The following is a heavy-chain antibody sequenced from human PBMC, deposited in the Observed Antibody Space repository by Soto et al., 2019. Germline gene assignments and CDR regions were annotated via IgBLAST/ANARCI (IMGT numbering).Heavy chain of an antibody. Sequence: GASVKVSCKASGYTFTSYDINWVRQATGQGLEWMGWMNPNSGNTGYAQKFQGRVTMTRNTSISTAYMELSSLRSEDTAVYYCARGRWFYSSSPPDWFDPWGQGTLVTVS. J-gene: IGHJ5*02. CDR1: GYTFTSYD. V-gene: IGHV1-8*01. D-gene: IGHD6-6*01. CDR2: MNPNSGNT. CDR3: ARGRWFYSSSPPDWFDP.